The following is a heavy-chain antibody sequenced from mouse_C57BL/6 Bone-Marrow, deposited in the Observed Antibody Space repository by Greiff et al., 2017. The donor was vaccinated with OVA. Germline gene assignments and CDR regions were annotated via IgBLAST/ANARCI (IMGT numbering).Heavy chain of an antibody. Sequence: EVQLVESGGGLVQPGESLKLSCESNEYEFPSHDMSWVRKTPEKRLELVAAINSDGGSTSYPDTMERRFLISTDNTKKTLYLQMSSLRSEDTALYYCASYDGYTWFAYWGQGTLVTVSA. CDR1: EYEFPSHD. CDR3: ASYDGYTWFAY. CDR2: INSDGGST. D-gene: IGHD2-3*01. V-gene: IGHV5-2*01. J-gene: IGHJ3*01.